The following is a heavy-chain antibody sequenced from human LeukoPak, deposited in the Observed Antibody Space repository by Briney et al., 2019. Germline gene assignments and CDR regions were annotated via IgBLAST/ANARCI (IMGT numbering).Heavy chain of an antibody. J-gene: IGHJ4*02. Sequence: PGGSLRLSCAASGFTVSSNYMSWVRQAPGKGLEWVSVIYNGGSTYYADSVKGRFTISRDNSKNTLYLQMNSLRAEDTAVYYCAGAPPRRGGSCYFDYWGQGTLVTVSS. CDR2: IYNGGST. V-gene: IGHV3-53*01. CDR3: AGAPPRRGGSCYFDY. D-gene: IGHD2-15*01. CDR1: GFTVSSNY.